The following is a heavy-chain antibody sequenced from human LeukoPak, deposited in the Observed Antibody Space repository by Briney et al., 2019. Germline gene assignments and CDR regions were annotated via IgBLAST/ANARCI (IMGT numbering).Heavy chain of an antibody. CDR1: GFTVSRNY. D-gene: IGHD3-22*01. CDR2: IYSGGNT. Sequence: PGGSLRLSCAASGFTVSRNYMSWVRQAPGKGLECVSVIYSGGNTYYTDSVKGRFTISRDNSKNTLYLQMNSLRAEGTAVYYCARKTDSGGQGDYWGPGTLVTVSS. CDR3: ARKTDSGGQGDY. J-gene: IGHJ4*02. V-gene: IGHV3-66*01.